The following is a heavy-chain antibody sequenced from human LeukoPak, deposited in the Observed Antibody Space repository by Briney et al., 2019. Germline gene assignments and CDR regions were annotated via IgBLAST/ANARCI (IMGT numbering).Heavy chain of an antibody. J-gene: IGHJ4*02. CDR2: ISGSGGST. Sequence: GGSLRLSCAASGLTFSSYAMSWVRQAPGKGLEWVSAISGSGGSTYYADSVKGRFTISRDNSKNTLYLQMNSLRAEDTAVYYCAKNKKSTTGTTMYYFDYWGQGTLVTVSS. CDR3: AKNKKSTTGTTMYYFDY. CDR1: GLTFSSYA. D-gene: IGHD1-1*01. V-gene: IGHV3-23*01.